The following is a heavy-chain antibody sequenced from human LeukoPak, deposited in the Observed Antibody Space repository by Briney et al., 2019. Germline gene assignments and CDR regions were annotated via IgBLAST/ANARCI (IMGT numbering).Heavy chain of an antibody. CDR1: GFTFSSYD. CDR2: IGTAGDT. V-gene: IGHV3-13*01. Sequence: GGSLRLSCAASGFTFSSYDMHWVRQATGKGLEWVSAIGTAGDTYYPGSVKGRFTISRENAKNSLYLQMNSLRAEDTAVYYCARADRLGAALLASFDYWGQGTLVTVSS. CDR3: ARADRLGAALLASFDY. D-gene: IGHD3-16*01. J-gene: IGHJ4*02.